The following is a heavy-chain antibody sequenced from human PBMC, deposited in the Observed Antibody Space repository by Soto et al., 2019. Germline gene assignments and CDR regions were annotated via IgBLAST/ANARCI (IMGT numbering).Heavy chain of an antibody. CDR3: ARGDSSGYYYGRGAGAFDI. Sequence: VASVKVSCKASGGTFSSYAISWVRQAPGQGLEWMGGIIPIFGTANYAQKFQGRVTITADKSTSTAYMELSSLRSEDTAVYYCARGDSSGYYYGRGAGAFDIWGQGAMVTVSS. J-gene: IGHJ3*02. D-gene: IGHD3-22*01. V-gene: IGHV1-69*06. CDR2: IIPIFGTA. CDR1: GGTFSSYA.